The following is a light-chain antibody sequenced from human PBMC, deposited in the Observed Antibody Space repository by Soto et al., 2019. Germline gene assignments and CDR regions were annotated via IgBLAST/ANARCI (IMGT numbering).Light chain of an antibody. CDR3: QQYDNFPIT. Sequence: DIQMTQSPSSLSASVGDRVTITCQASQDISIYLNWYQQEPGKAPKLLIYDASNLKTGVPLRFSGSGSGTDFTFTISSLQPEDVATYFCQQYDNFPITFGQGTRLEIK. CDR1: QDISIY. V-gene: IGKV1-33*01. CDR2: DAS. J-gene: IGKJ5*01.